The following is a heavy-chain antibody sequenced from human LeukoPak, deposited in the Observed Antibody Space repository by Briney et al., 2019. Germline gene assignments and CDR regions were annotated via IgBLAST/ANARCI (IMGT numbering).Heavy chain of an antibody. Sequence: GGSLRLSCAASGFTFSSYWMSWVRQAPGKGLEWVANIKQDGSEKYYVDSVKGRFTISRDNAKNSLYLQMNSLRAEDTAVYYCAKTGQQLVYYYYYYMDVWGKGTTVTVSS. CDR3: AKTGQQLVYYYYYYMDV. CDR2: IKQDGSEK. J-gene: IGHJ6*03. V-gene: IGHV3-7*03. D-gene: IGHD6-13*01. CDR1: GFTFSSYW.